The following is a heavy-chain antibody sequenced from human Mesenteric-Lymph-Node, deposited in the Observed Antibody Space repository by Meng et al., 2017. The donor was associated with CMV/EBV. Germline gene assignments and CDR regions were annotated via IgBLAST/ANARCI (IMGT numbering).Heavy chain of an antibody. CDR2: ISAYNGNT. CDR3: ARGDIVVVPAAMGLVDAFDI. Sequence: ASVKVSCKASGYTFTSYGISWVRQAPGQGLEWMGWISAYNGNTNYAQKLQGRVTISVDTSKNQFSLKLSSVTAADTAVYYCARGDIVVVPAAMGLVDAFDIWGQGTMVTVSS. V-gene: IGHV1-18*01. J-gene: IGHJ3*02. CDR1: GYTFTSYG. D-gene: IGHD2-2*01.